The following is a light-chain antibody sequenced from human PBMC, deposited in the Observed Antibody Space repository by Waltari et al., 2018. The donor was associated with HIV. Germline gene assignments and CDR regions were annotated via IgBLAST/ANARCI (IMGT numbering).Light chain of an antibody. CDR3: QQRTNWPPLT. Sequence: EIVLTQSPATLSLSPGERATLSCRASQTVSSYLVWYQVKPGQAPRLLIYDASKRATGFPARFSGSGSGTDFTLTISSLEPEDSAFYYCQQRTNWPPLTFGGGTNLEIK. J-gene: IGKJ4*01. V-gene: IGKV3-11*01. CDR2: DAS. CDR1: QTVSSY.